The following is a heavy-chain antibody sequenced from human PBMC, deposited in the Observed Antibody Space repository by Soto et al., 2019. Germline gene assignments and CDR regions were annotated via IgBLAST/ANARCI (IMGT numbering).Heavy chain of an antibody. D-gene: IGHD6-19*01. CDR3: AKGARQWLVSSDFNY. V-gene: IGHV3-30*18. CDR2: VSHDGRNK. Sequence: VQLVESGGGVVQPGRSLRLSCAASGFTFSDYAMHWVRQAPGKGLEWVAVVSHDGRNKHYADSVKGLFTISRDSSKNTVSLAMTSLRAEDAAVYSFAKGARQWLVSSDFNYWGQGALVTVSS. CDR1: GFTFSDYA. J-gene: IGHJ4*02.